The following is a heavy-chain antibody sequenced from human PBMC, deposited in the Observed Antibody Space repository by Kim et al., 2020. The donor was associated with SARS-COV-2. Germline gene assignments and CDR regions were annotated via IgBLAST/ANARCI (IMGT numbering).Heavy chain of an antibody. D-gene: IGHD3-10*01. Sequence: SETLSLTCTVSGGSIISSSFYWGWIRQPPGKGLEWIGSIYYSGSTNYNPSLKSRVTISVDTSKNQFSLKLTSVTAADTAVYFCAGVLHGSGSHSYGFYFDYWGQGALVTVSS. CDR2: IYYSGST. CDR3: AGVLHGSGSHSYGFYFDY. V-gene: IGHV4-39*01. J-gene: IGHJ4*02. CDR1: GGSIISSSFY.